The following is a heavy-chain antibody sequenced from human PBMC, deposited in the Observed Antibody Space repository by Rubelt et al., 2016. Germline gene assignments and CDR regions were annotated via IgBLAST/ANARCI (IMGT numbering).Heavy chain of an antibody. V-gene: IGHV4-39*01. J-gene: IGHJ5*02. CDR1: GGSISSSSYY. CDR3: ARHAPQRAARPNWFDP. D-gene: IGHD6-6*01. Sequence: QLQLQESGPGLVKPSETLSLTCTVSGGSISSSSYYWGWIRQPPGKGLEWIGSIYYSGSTYYNPSLKSRVPISVDTSKNQCSLKLSPVTAADTAVYYCARHAPQRAARPNWFDPWGQGTLVTVSS. CDR2: IYYSGST.